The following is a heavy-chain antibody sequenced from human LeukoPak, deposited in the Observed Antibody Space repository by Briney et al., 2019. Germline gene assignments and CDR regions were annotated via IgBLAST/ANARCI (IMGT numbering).Heavy chain of an antibody. CDR3: AKSFWPPGKAALDI. CDR1: GFTFSSYG. V-gene: IGHV3-30*02. J-gene: IGHJ3*02. CDR2: IRYDGSNK. D-gene: IGHD3-3*01. Sequence: GXSLRLSCAASGFTFSSYGMQWVRQAPGKGLEWVAFIRYDGSNKYYADSVKGPFTISRDNSKTTLYLQMNSLRAEDTALYYCAKSFWPPGKAALDIWGQGTMATVSS.